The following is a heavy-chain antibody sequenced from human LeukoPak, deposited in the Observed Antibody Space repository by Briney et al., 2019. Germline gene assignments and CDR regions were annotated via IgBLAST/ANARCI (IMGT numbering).Heavy chain of an antibody. CDR2: ISSSSSYI. J-gene: IGHJ4*02. CDR1: GFTFSSYS. V-gene: IGHV3-21*01. D-gene: IGHD6-6*01. CDR3: ARVRYSSSSFDY. Sequence: GGSLRLSCAASGFTFSSYSMNWVRQAPGKGLEWVSSISSSSSYIDYADSVKGRFTISRDNAKNSLYLQMNSLRAEDTAVYYCARVRYSSSSFDYWGQGTLVTVSS.